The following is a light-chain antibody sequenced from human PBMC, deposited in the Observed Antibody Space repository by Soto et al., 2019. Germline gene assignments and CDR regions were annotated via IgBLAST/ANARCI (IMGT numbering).Light chain of an antibody. V-gene: IGKV3-11*01. J-gene: IGKJ5*01. CDR1: QSVTSSY. CDR2: DTS. CDR3: QQRNSWPPTFT. Sequence: EIVLTQSPGTLSLSPGERATLCCRASQSVTSSYLAWYQQKPGQAPRLLIYDTSIRATGIPARFSGSGSGTDFTLTISSLEPEDFAVYYCQQRNSWPPTFTFGQGTRLE.